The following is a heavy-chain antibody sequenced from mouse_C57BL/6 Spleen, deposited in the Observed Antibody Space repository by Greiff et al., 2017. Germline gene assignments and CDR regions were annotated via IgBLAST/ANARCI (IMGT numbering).Heavy chain of an antibody. CDR3: ARDLDAMDY. Sequence: EVQLQESGPGLVKPSQSLSLTCSFTGYSITSGYYWNWIRQFPGNKLEWMGYISYDGSNNYNPSLKNRISITRDTSKNQCFLKLKSVTTEDTATEYCARDLDAMDYWGQGTSVTVSS. CDR2: ISYDGSN. CDR1: GYSITSGYY. V-gene: IGHV3-6*01. J-gene: IGHJ4*01.